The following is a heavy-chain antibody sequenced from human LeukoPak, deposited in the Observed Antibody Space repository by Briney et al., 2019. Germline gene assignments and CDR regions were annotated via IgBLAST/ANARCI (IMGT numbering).Heavy chain of an antibody. CDR2: INPNSGGT. D-gene: IGHD6-19*01. Sequence: ASVKVSCETFGYTFTDYYIHWVRQAPGQGLEWMGWINPNSGGTNYAQKFQGRVTMTRDTSISTAYMELSRLRSDDTAVYYCARSSGHDYWGQGTLVTVSS. CDR1: GYTFTDYY. CDR3: ARSSGHDY. V-gene: IGHV1-2*02. J-gene: IGHJ4*02.